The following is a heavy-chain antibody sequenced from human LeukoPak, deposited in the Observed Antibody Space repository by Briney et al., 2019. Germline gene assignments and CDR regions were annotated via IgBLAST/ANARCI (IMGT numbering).Heavy chain of an antibody. J-gene: IGHJ4*02. Sequence: GGSLRLSCAASGFTFSSYGMHWVRQAPGKGLEWVAFIRYDGSNKYYADSVKGRFTISRDNSKNTLYLQMNSLRAEDTAVYYCARDGYCSGGSCYSKLGFDYWGQGTLVTVSS. V-gene: IGHV3-30*02. CDR2: IRYDGSNK. D-gene: IGHD2-15*01. CDR3: ARDGYCSGGSCYSKLGFDY. CDR1: GFTFSSYG.